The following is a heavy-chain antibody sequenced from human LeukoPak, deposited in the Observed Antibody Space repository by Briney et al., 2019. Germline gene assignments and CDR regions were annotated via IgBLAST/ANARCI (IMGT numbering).Heavy chain of an antibody. D-gene: IGHD3-22*01. J-gene: IGHJ4*02. CDR1: GGSISSYY. Sequence: SETLSLTCTVSGGSISSYYWSWIRQPPGKGLEWIGYIYYSESTNYNPSLKSRVTISVDTSKNQFSLKLSSVTAADTAVYYCARVLYYDSSSNYYFDYWGQGTLVTVSS. CDR2: IYYSEST. V-gene: IGHV4-59*01. CDR3: ARVLYYDSSSNYYFDY.